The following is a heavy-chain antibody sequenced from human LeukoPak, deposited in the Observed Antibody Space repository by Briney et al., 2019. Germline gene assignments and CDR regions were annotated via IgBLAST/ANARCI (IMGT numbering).Heavy chain of an antibody. D-gene: IGHD3-10*01. V-gene: IGHV4-30-4*01. CDR3: ARAEARGYYYGSATIFDY. J-gene: IGHJ4*02. CDR2: IYYSGST. CDR1: GGSISSGDYY. Sequence: SETLSLTCTVSGGSISSGDYYWSWIRQPPGKGLEWIGYIYYSGSTYYNPSLKSRVTISVDTSKNQFSLKLSSVTAADTAVYYCARAEARGYYYGSATIFDYWGQGTLVTVSS.